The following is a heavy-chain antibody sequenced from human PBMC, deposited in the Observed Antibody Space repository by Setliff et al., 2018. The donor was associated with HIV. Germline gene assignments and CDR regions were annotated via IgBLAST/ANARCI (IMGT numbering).Heavy chain of an antibody. CDR3: AKDSSSGYYYYYLDV. CDR1: GFTFSSYW. V-gene: IGHV3-74*01. Sequence: GGSLRLSCAASGFTFSSYWMHWVRQAPGKGLVWVSRVNIDGSRTSYADSVKGRFTMSRDNAKNTLFLQMNSLRADDTAVYYCAKDSSSGYYYYYLDVWGKGTTVTVSS. CDR2: VNIDGSRT. J-gene: IGHJ6*03. D-gene: IGHD6-6*01.